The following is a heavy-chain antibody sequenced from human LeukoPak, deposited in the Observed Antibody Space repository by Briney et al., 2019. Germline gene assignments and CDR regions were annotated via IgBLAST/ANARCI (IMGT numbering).Heavy chain of an antibody. J-gene: IGHJ3*02. CDR1: GFTVSSNY. CDR3: AGGHVIWFGEKNAFDI. Sequence: GGSLRLSCAASGFTVSSNYMSWVRQAPGKGLEWVSVIYSGGSTYYADSVKGRFTISRDNAKNSLYLQMNSLRAEDTAVYYCAGGHVIWFGEKNAFDIWGQGTMVTVSS. CDR2: IYSGGST. D-gene: IGHD3-10*01. V-gene: IGHV3-66*01.